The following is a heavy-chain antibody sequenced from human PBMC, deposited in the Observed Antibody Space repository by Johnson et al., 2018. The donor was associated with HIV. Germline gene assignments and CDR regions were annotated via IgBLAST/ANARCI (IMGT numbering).Heavy chain of an antibody. Sequence: QVQLVESGGGVVQPGKSLRLSCAASGFIFSNYPMHWVRQAPGKGLEWVAVISKDGDNNYHADSVKGRFTISRDNSKNTLYRQMNSLRAEDTAVYYCASTGSGSDDAFDIWGQGTMVTVSS. CDR2: ISKDGDNN. CDR1: GFIFSNYP. CDR3: ASTGSGSDDAFDI. D-gene: IGHD3-10*01. V-gene: IGHV3-30*04. J-gene: IGHJ3*02.